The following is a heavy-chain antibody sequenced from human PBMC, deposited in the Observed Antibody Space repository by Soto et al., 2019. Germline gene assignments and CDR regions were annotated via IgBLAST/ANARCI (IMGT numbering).Heavy chain of an antibody. CDR3: GRGGSDSPMAPGY. CDR1: GFTFSSYW. CDR2: INPDGSAT. V-gene: IGHV3-74*01. Sequence: GGSLRLSCAASGFTFSSYWMHWVRQAPGKGLVWVSRINPDGSATNYADSVKGRFTISRDNAKNTLYLQMNSLRAEDTAEFYCGRGGSDSPMAPGYWGQGTLVTVSS. J-gene: IGHJ4*02. D-gene: IGHD5-18*01.